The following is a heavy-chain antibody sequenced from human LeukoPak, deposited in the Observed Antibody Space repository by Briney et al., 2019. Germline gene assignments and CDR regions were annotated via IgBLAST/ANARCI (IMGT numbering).Heavy chain of an antibody. Sequence: GGSLRLSCAASGFTVSSSYMNWVRQAPGKGLEWVSLIFSGGGTYYADSVKGRFTISRDNSKNTLFLQMTSLRAEDTAVYYCARGGVVYPDSFDIWGRGTMVTVSS. CDR2: IFSGGGT. CDR3: ARGGVVYPDSFDI. V-gene: IGHV3-66*01. D-gene: IGHD2-15*01. J-gene: IGHJ3*02. CDR1: GFTVSSSY.